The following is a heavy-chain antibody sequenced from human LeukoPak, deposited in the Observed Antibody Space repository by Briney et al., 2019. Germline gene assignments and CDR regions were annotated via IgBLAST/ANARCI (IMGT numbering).Heavy chain of an antibody. CDR3: ARVPVSGATHYGMDV. Sequence: PSETLSLTCTVSGGFISRYYWSWIRQPPGKGLEWIGYLSYIGSTNYNPSLKSRVTISVDTSKNQFSLRLSSVTAADTAVYYCARVPVSGATHYGMDVWGQGTTVTVSS. V-gene: IGHV4-59*08. D-gene: IGHD1-26*01. CDR2: LSYIGST. CDR1: GGFISRYY. J-gene: IGHJ6*02.